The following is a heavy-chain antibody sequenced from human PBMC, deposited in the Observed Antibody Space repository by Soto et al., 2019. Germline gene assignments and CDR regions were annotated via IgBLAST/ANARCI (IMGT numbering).Heavy chain of an antibody. CDR1: GYSINSGYY. CDR2: VFHSGTT. CDR3: AKDLVGSSWYVEGFDP. V-gene: IGHV4-38-2*02. Sequence: SETLSLTCAVSGYSINSGYYWGWIRQPPGKGLEWIGSVFHSGTTYSNPSLKTRLTISVDTSKNEISLDLNSLRAEDTAVYYCAKDLVGSSWYVEGFDPWGQGTLVTVSS. D-gene: IGHD6-13*01. J-gene: IGHJ5*02.